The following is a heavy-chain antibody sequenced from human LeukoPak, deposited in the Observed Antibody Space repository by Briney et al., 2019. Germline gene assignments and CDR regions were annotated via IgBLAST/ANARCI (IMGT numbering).Heavy chain of an antibody. V-gene: IGHV3-30*04. CDR2: ISYDGSNK. CDR3: ARDLLMVRVVIMGGMGPFDI. Sequence: GRSLRLSCAASGFTFSSYAMHWVRQAPGKGLEWVAVISYDGSNKYYADSVKGRFTISRDNSKNTLYLQMNSLRAEDTAVYYCARDLLMVRVVIMGGMGPFDIWGQGTMVTVSS. D-gene: IGHD3-10*01. CDR1: GFTFSSYA. J-gene: IGHJ3*02.